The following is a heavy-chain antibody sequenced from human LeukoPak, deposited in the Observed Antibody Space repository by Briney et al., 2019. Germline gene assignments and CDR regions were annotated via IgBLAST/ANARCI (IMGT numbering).Heavy chain of an antibody. D-gene: IGHD3-10*01. Sequence: PGGSLRLSCAASEFTFSDYYMSWIRQAPGKGLEWVSYISSSGSTIYYADSVKGRFTISRDNAKNSLYLQMNSLRAEDTAVYYCARVLTIGFGEPSFDPWGQGTPVTVSS. CDR3: ARVLTIGFGEPSFDP. CDR1: EFTFSDYY. CDR2: ISSSGSTI. V-gene: IGHV3-11*01. J-gene: IGHJ5*02.